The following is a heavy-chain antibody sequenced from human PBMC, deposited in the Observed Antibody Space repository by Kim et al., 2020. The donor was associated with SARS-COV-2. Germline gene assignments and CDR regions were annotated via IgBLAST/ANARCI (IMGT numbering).Heavy chain of an antibody. Sequence: QKSKGRVTITRETSASPAYMGLSSLRSEDTAVYYCARDLNWPRMGYGMDVWGQGTTVTVSS. J-gene: IGHJ6*02. D-gene: IGHD2-8*01. V-gene: IGHV1-3*01. CDR3: ARDLNWPRMGYGMDV.